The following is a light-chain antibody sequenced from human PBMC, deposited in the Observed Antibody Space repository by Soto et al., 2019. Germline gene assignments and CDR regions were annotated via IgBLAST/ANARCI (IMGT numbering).Light chain of an antibody. CDR2: DVS. CDR1: SSDVGGYNY. CDR3: SSYTSRSTGV. V-gene: IGLV2-14*01. Sequence: QSALTQPASVSGSPGQSITISCTGTSSDVGGYNYVSWYQQHPGKAPKLMIYDVSNRPSGVSNRFSGSKSGNTASLTISGLQAEEEADYYCSSYTSRSTGVFGGGTKLTVL. J-gene: IGLJ3*02.